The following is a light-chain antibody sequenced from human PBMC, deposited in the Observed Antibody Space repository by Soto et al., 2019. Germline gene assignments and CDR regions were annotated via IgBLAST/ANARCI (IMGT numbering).Light chain of an antibody. Sequence: QSALTQPRSVSGSPGQSVTISCTGTSSDVGGYNYVSWYQQHPGKAPKLMIYDVSKSPSGVPDRFSGSKSGNTASPTISGLQAEDEADYYCCSYAGSYTYVFGTGTKVTVL. CDR2: DVS. CDR3: CSYAGSYTYV. J-gene: IGLJ1*01. V-gene: IGLV2-11*01. CDR1: SSDVGGYNY.